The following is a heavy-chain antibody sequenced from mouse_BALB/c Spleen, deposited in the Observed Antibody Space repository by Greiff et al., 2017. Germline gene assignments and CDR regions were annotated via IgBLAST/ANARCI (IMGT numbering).Heavy chain of an antibody. Sequence: EVKLVESGPGLVKPSQSLSLTCSVTGYSITSGYYWNWIRQFPGNKLEWMGYISYDGSNNYNPSLKNRISITRDTSKNQFFLKLNSVTTEDTATYYCARGSGNYWYFDVWGAGTTVTVSS. V-gene: IGHV3-6*02. CDR3: ARGSGNYWYFDV. CDR1: GYSITSGYY. J-gene: IGHJ1*01. CDR2: ISYDGSN. D-gene: IGHD2-1*01.